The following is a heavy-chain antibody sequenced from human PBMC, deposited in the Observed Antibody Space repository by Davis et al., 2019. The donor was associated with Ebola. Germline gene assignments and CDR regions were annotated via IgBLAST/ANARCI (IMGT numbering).Heavy chain of an antibody. CDR1: GFTFRTYS. D-gene: IGHD6-13*01. V-gene: IGHV3-30*02. Sequence: GESLKISCSASGFTFRTYSMDWVRQAPGKGLEWVAFIRYDGSNKYYADSVKGRFTISRDNSKNTLYLQMNSLRAEDTAVYYCARGEGRIAAAGTDYWGQGTLVTVSS. J-gene: IGHJ4*02. CDR2: IRYDGSNK. CDR3: ARGEGRIAAAGTDY.